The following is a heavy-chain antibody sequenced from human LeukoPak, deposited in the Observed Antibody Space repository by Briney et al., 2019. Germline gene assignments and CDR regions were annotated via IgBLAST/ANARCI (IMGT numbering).Heavy chain of an antibody. CDR2: IYYSGTT. CDR1: SGSISGYY. J-gene: IGHJ1*01. CDR3: ARRGYYGSGSYTYFQH. D-gene: IGHD3-10*01. V-gene: IGHV4-39*01. Sequence: PSETLSLTCTVSSGSISGYYWGWIRQPPAKGLEWIGTIYYSGTTYYNPSLKSRVTISVDTSKNQFSLKLSSVTAADTAVYYCARRGYYGSGSYTYFQHWGQGTLVTVSS.